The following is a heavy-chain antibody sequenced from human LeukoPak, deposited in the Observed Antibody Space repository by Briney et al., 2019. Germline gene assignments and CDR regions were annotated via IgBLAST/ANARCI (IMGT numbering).Heavy chain of an antibody. V-gene: IGHV3-21*01. CDR2: ISSSSSYI. Sequence: GGSLRLSCAASGFTFSSYSMNWVRQAPGKGLEWVSSISSSSSYIYYADSVKGRFTISRDNAKNSLYLQMNSLRAEDTAVYYCARGSRVGNNWFDPWGQGTLVTVSS. J-gene: IGHJ5*02. D-gene: IGHD3-10*01. CDR3: ARGSRVGNNWFDP. CDR1: GFTFSSYS.